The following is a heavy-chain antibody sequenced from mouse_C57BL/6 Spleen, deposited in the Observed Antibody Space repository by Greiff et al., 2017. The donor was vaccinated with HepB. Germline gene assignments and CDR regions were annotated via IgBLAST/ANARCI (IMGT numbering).Heavy chain of an antibody. CDR3: ARAYDYDWYFDV. D-gene: IGHD2-4*01. CDR1: GFTFSDFY. CDR2: SRNKANDYTT. V-gene: IGHV7-1*01. J-gene: IGHJ1*03. Sequence: EVQLQQSGGGLVQSGRSLRLSCATSGFTFSDFYMEWVRQAPGKGLEWIAASRNKANDYTTEYSASVKGRFIVSRDTSQSILYLQMNALRAEDTAIYYCARAYDYDWYFDVWGTGTTVTVSS.